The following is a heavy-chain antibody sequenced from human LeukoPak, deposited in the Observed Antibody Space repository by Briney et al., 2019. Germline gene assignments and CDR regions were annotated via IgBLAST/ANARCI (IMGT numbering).Heavy chain of an antibody. J-gene: IGHJ4*02. CDR3: ARGMQLWYTDY. Sequence: GGSLRLSCAASGFTFSSYTMNWVRQAPGMGLEWVSSISSSSSYIYYADSVKGRFTISRDNAKNSLYLQMNSLRAEDTAVYYCARGMQLWYTDYWGQGTLVTVSS. V-gene: IGHV3-21*01. CDR1: GFTFSSYT. D-gene: IGHD5-18*01. CDR2: ISSSSSYI.